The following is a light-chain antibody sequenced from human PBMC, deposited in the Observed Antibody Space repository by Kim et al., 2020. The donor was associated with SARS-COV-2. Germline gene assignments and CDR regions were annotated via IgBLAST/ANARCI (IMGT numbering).Light chain of an antibody. CDR1: QDISDS. CDR2: DAS. V-gene: IGKV1-33*01. J-gene: IGKJ4*01. Sequence: GDRVTIACQARQDISDSLNWYQQTPGQAPKLLISDASTSEDGVPPRFSGGGSGTHFTFTIRSLQPEDFATYFCQQYQALPLTFGGGTKVDIK. CDR3: QQYQALPLT.